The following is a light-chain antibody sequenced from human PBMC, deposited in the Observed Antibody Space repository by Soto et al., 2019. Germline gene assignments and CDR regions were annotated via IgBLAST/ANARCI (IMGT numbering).Light chain of an antibody. Sequence: EIVLTQSPATLSVSPGERATLSYRASESVRTSLAWYQQKPGRSPSLLIYGASTRATGLPARFSGSGSGTEFTLTISSLQSEDFAVYYCQQYSDWPRTFGQGTKLEFK. J-gene: IGKJ1*01. CDR1: ESVRTS. V-gene: IGKV3-15*01. CDR2: GAS. CDR3: QQYSDWPRT.